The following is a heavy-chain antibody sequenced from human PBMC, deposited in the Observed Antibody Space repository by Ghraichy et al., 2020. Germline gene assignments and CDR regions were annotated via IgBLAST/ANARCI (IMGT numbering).Heavy chain of an antibody. CDR3: ATPGGFGQGFAY. V-gene: IGHV1-24*01. Sequence: ASVKVSCKVSGYTLTELSMHWVRQAPGKGLEWMGGFDPEDGETIYAQKFQGRVTMTEDTSTDTAYMELSSLRSEDTAVYYCATPGGFGQGFAYWGQGTLVTVSS. J-gene: IGHJ4*02. D-gene: IGHD3/OR15-3a*01. CDR2: FDPEDGET. CDR1: GYTLTELS.